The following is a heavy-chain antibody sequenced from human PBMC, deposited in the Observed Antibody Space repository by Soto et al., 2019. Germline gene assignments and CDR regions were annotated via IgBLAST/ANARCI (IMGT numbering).Heavy chain of an antibody. D-gene: IGHD6-19*01. CDR2: INHSGST. CDR3: ARVGQWLVHDAFDI. J-gene: IGHJ3*02. Sequence: SETLSLTCAVYGGSFSGYYWSWIRQPPGKGLEWIGEINHSGSTYYNPSLKSRVTISVDTSKNQFSLKLSSVTAADTAVYYCARVGQWLVHDAFDIWGQGTMVTVSS. CDR1: GGSFSGYY. V-gene: IGHV4-34*01.